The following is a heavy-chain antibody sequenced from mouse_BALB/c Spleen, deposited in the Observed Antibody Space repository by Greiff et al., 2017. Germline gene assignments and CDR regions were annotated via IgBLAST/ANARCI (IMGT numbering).Heavy chain of an antibody. CDR1: GFTFSSYA. V-gene: IGHV5-6-5*01. CDR2: ISSGGST. CDR3: ARVTTVVAGYWYFDV. D-gene: IGHD1-1*01. Sequence: EVMLVESGGGLVKPGGSLKLSCAASGFTFSSYAMSWVRQTPEKRLEWVASISSGGSTYYPDSVKGRFTISRDNARNILYLQMSSLRSEDTAMYYCARVTTVVAGYWYFDVWGAGTTVTVSS. J-gene: IGHJ1*01.